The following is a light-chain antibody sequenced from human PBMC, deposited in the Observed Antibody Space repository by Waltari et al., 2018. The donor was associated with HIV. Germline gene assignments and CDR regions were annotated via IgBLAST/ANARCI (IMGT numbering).Light chain of an antibody. CDR1: TSNIGHNF. CDR2: DNH. Sequence: QSVLTQPPAVSAAPGQKVTISCSGTTSNIGHNFVCWYQKLPGTAPKLLIFDNHKRPPGVSDRFSASKSATSATLDITGLHTGDEAEYYCGTWDTSLNAGVFGGGTKVSVL. J-gene: IGLJ2*01. V-gene: IGLV1-51*01. CDR3: GTWDTSLNAGV.